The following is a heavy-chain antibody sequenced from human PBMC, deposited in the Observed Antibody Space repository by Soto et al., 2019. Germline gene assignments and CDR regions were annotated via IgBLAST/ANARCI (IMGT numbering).Heavy chain of an antibody. CDR2: ISAYNGNT. CDR3: ARDSPPVDY. CDR1: GYTFTSYG. J-gene: IGHJ4*02. Sequence: QVQLVQSGAEVKKPGASVKVSCKASGYTFTSYGISWVRQAPGQGLEWMGWISAYNGNTKNAQKLQRSFTVXTDTSTSTAYMELRSLRSDDTAVYYCARDSPPVDYWGQGTLVTVSS. V-gene: IGHV1-18*01.